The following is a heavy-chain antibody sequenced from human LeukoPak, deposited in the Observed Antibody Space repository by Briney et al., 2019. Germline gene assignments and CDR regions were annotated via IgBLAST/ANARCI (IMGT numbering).Heavy chain of an antibody. Sequence: PGGSLRLSCAASGFTFSGYWMNWVRQAPGKGPVWVSRITSDGSSTFYADSVKGRFTISRDNAKNTLLLQMNSLRLEDTAVYYCERDYYDSGDYWGQGTLVTVSS. J-gene: IGHJ4*02. CDR1: GFTFSGYW. D-gene: IGHD3-10*01. CDR2: ITSDGSST. CDR3: ERDYYDSGDY. V-gene: IGHV3-74*01.